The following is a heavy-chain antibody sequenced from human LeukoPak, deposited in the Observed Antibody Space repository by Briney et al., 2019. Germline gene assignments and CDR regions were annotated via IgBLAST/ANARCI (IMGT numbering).Heavy chain of an antibody. V-gene: IGHV3-7*03. Sequence: GGSLRLSCTASGFTVNTYWMNWARQAPGKGLEWVASINPSESVKYYVNSVKGRFTVSRDNAKNSLYQQMSNLRAEDTAVYFCARGGGLDVWGQGATVTVSS. CDR1: GFTVNTYW. CDR2: INPSESVK. CDR3: ARGGGLDV. D-gene: IGHD3-16*01. J-gene: IGHJ6*02.